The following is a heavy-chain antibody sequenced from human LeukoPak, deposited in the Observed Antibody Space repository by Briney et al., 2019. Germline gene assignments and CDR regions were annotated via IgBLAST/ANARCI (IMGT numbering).Heavy chain of an antibody. CDR1: GFTVSSNY. D-gene: IGHD3-3*01. CDR2: IYSGGTT. CDR3: ANYVGVSAFLAY. J-gene: IGHJ4*01. V-gene: IGHV3-66*01. Sequence: GSLRVSCAASGFTVSSNYMSWVRQAPGKGLEWVSVIYSGGTTYYDDSVKGRFTISRDNYTTTPYLQMHSLRTEDKALYYCANYVGVSAFLAYWGQGTLVTVSS.